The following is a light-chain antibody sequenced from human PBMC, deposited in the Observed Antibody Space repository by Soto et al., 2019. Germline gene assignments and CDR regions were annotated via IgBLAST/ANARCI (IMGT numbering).Light chain of an antibody. CDR1: QSLNSW. CDR3: QQFIGYSGM. CDR2: KAS. J-gene: IGKJ1*01. Sequence: DIQMTQSPSTLSASVGDRVTITCRASQSLNSWLAWYQHKPGKAPKLLIHKASILASGVPSRFSGSDSGAEFTLTINSLQADDFATYYCQQFIGYSGMFGQGTKVDIQ. V-gene: IGKV1-5*03.